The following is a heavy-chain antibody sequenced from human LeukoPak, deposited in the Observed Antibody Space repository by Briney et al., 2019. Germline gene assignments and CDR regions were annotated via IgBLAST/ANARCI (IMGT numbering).Heavy chain of an antibody. J-gene: IGHJ4*02. CDR3: ARYYGGNSAFDY. Sequence: ASVKVSCKASGYTFTSYDINWVRQATGQGLEWMGWMNPNSGNTGYAQKFQGRVTITRNTSISTAYMELSSLRSEDTAVYYCARYYGGNSAFDYWGQGTLVTVSS. V-gene: IGHV1-8*03. D-gene: IGHD4-23*01. CDR2: MNPNSGNT. CDR1: GYTFTSYD.